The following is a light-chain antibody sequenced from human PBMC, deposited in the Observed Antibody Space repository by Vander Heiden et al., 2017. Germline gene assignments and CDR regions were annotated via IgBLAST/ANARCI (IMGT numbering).Light chain of an antibody. J-gene: IGKJ4*01. CDR3: QQYNNWPFT. CDR1: QSVSSN. V-gene: IGKV3D-15*01. CDR2: GAS. Sequence: EIVMTPSSATLPVSPGESATLTCRASQSVSSNLAWYQQKPGQAPKLLIYGASTRATGIPARFSGSGSGTEFTLTISSLQSEDFAVYYCQQYNNWPFTFGGGTKVEIK.